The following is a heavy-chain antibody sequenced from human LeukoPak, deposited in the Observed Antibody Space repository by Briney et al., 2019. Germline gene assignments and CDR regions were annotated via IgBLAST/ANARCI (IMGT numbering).Heavy chain of an antibody. V-gene: IGHV3-48*03. CDR1: GFAFSSYE. CDR2: ISSRGSTI. D-gene: IGHD6-13*01. Sequence: GGSLRLSCAASGFAFSSYEMNWVRQAPGKGLEWVSYISSRGSTIYYADSVKGRFTISRDNAKNSLYLQMNSLRAEDTALYYCVAAPGIHYFDYWGQGTLVTVSS. CDR3: VAAPGIHYFDY. J-gene: IGHJ4*02.